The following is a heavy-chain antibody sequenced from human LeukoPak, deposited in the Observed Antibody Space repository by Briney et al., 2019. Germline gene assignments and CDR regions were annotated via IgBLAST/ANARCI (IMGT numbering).Heavy chain of an antibody. CDR2: ISAYNGNT. D-gene: IGHD3-10*01. Sequence: ASVEVSCKASGYTFTSYGISWVRQAPGQGLEWMGWISAYNGNTNYAQKLQGRVTMTTDTPTSTAYMELRSLRSDDTAVYYCARDSGTTGEVKFDPWGQGTLVTVSS. CDR3: ARDSGTTGEVKFDP. CDR1: GYTFTSYG. J-gene: IGHJ5*02. V-gene: IGHV1-18*01.